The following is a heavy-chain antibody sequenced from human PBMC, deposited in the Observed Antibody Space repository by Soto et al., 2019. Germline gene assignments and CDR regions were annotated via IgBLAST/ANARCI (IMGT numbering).Heavy chain of an antibody. D-gene: IGHD3-10*01. CDR3: ARGRLGRVRGFLPDYYYYYGMDV. V-gene: IGHV4-34*01. Sequence: SETLSLTCAVYCGSFSGYYWSWIRQPPGKGLEWIGEINHSGSTNYNPSLKSRVTISVDTSKNQFSLKLSSVTAADTAVYYCARGRLGRVRGFLPDYYYYYGMDVWGQGTTVTVSS. CDR1: CGSFSGYY. J-gene: IGHJ6*02. CDR2: INHSGST.